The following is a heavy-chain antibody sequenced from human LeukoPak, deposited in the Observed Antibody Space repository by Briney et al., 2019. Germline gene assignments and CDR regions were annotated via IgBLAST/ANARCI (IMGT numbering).Heavy chain of an antibody. CDR1: GDSISSGSYY. CDR3: ARYYSGSDYYDY. CDR2: IYYSGST. Sequence: SETVSLTCTVSGDSISSGSYYWSWIRQPPGKGLEWIGYIYYSGSTNFNPSLKSRVTISVDTSKDQFSLKLSSVTAADTAVYFCARYYSGSDYYDYWGQGALVTVSS. D-gene: IGHD5-12*01. J-gene: IGHJ4*02. V-gene: IGHV4-61*01.